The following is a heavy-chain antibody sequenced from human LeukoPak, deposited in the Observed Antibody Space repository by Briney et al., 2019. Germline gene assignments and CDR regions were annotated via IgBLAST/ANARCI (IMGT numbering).Heavy chain of an antibody. CDR2: ISWNSGSI. V-gene: IGHV3-9*01. D-gene: IGHD3-22*01. CDR1: GFTFDDYA. Sequence: QSGGSLRLSCAASGFTFDDYAMHWVRQGPGKGLEWVSGISWNSGSIGYADSVKGRFTISRDNAKNSLYLQMNSLRAEDTAVYYCARDLYYDSSDYWGQGTLVTVSS. J-gene: IGHJ4*02. CDR3: ARDLYYDSSDY.